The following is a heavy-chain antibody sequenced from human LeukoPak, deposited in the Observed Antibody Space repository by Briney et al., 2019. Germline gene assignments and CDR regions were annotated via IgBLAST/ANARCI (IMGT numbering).Heavy chain of an antibody. J-gene: IGHJ6*03. Sequence: PGGTLRLSCAASGITFSSYGMSWVRQVPGKGVEWVSSISHTGGSPYYADSVKGRFTVSRDNSKNTLYLQMNSLTVEDTAIYYCAKNADRGAYCRGGSCYPYYYYYMDVWGTGTTVTISS. V-gene: IGHV3-23*01. CDR1: GITFSSYG. D-gene: IGHD2-15*01. CDR2: ISHTGGSP. CDR3: AKNADRGAYCRGGSCYPYYYYYMDV.